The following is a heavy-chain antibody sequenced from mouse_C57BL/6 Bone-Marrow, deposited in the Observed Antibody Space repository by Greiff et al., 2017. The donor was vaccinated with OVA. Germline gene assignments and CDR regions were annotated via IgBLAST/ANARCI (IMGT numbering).Heavy chain of an antibody. J-gene: IGHJ3*01. D-gene: IGHD2-12*01. Sequence: VQGVESGPGLVAPSQSLSITCTVSGFSLTSYGVDWVRQSPGKGLEWLGVIWGVGSTTYNSAPNSRLSISKDNSKCQVFLKLNSLQTDDTAMYYCASLRRGFAYWGQGTLVTVSA. V-gene: IGHV2-6*01. CDR2: IWGVGST. CDR1: GFSLTSYG. CDR3: ASLRRGFAY.